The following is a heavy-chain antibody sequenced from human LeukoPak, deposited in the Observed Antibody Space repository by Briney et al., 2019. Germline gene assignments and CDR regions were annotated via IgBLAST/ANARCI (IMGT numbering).Heavy chain of an antibody. J-gene: IGHJ6*02. Sequence: PSETLSLTCTVSGGSIGSYYWSWIRQPAGKGLEWIGRIYTSGSTNYNPSLKSRVTMSVDTSKNQFSLKLSSVTAADTAVYYCARDLYKSGWLVRGMDVWGQGTTVTVSS. D-gene: IGHD6-19*01. CDR2: IYTSGST. CDR1: GGSIGSYY. CDR3: ARDLYKSGWLVRGMDV. V-gene: IGHV4-4*07.